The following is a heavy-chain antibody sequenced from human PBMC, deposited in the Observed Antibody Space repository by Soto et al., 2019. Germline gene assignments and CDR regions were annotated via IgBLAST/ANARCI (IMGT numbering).Heavy chain of an antibody. CDR1: GFTFTSSA. D-gene: IGHD6-6*01. J-gene: IGHJ6*02. Sequence: SVKVSCKASGFTFTSSAVQWVRQARGQRLEWIGWIVVGSGNTNYAQKFQERVAITRDMSTSTAYMELSSLRSEDTAVYYWAADEGYSSSSSYYYYGMDVWGQGTPVTVPS. CDR2: IVVGSGNT. V-gene: IGHV1-58*01. CDR3: AADEGYSSSSSYYYYGMDV.